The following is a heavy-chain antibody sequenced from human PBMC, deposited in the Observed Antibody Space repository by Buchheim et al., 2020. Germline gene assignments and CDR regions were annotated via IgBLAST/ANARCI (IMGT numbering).Heavy chain of an antibody. V-gene: IGHV3-11*05. D-gene: IGHD2-15*01. J-gene: IGHJ4*02. CDR2: ISSGSGYT. CDR1: GFTFSDYY. Sequence: QVYLVESGGGLVKPGGSLRLSCVASGFTFSDYYMSWIRQAPGEGLEWVSYISSGSGYTDYADSLKGRFTISRDNATNSLYLQMNTLRAEDTAVYYCARTRRGCSGGTCYYYFDYWGQGTL. CDR3: ARTRRGCSGGTCYYYFDY.